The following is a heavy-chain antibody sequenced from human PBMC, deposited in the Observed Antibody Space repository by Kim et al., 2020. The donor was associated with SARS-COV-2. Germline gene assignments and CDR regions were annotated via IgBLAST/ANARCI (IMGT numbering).Heavy chain of an antibody. J-gene: IGHJ6*02. V-gene: IGHV3-23*01. Sequence: GGSLRLSCAASGFTFSSYAMSWVRQAPGKGLEWVSAISGSGGSTYYAESVKGRFTISRDNSKNTLYLQMNSLRAEDTAVYYCARAQAGTYGMDVWGQGTTVTVSS. CDR2: ISGSGGST. CDR3: ARAQAGTYGMDV. CDR1: GFTFSSYA. D-gene: IGHD6-19*01.